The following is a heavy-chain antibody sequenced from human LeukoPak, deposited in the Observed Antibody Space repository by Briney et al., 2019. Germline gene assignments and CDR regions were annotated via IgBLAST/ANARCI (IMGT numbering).Heavy chain of an antibody. Sequence: PSETLSLTCAVYGGSFSGYYWSWIRQPPGKGLEWIGEINHSGSTNYNPSLKSRVTISVDTSKNQFSLKLNSVTAADTAVYCCARGGGYNWFDPWGQGALVTVSS. CDR2: INHSGST. D-gene: IGHD4-23*01. CDR1: GGSFSGYY. J-gene: IGHJ5*02. V-gene: IGHV4-34*01. CDR3: ARGGGYNWFDP.